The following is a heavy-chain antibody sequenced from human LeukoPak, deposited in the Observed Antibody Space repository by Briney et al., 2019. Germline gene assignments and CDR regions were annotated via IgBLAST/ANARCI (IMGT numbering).Heavy chain of an antibody. D-gene: IGHD3-22*01. Sequence: SETLSLTCSVSGYSISSGYYWGWIRQPPGNGLEWIGSIYHSGSTYYNPSLKSRVTISVDTSKNQFSLKLSSVTAADTAVYYCAREVVGPLGYWGQGTLVTVSS. CDR3: AREVVGPLGY. V-gene: IGHV4-38-2*02. CDR2: IYHSGST. J-gene: IGHJ4*02. CDR1: GYSISSGYY.